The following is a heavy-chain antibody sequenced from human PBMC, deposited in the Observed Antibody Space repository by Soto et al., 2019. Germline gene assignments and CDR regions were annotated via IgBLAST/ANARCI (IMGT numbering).Heavy chain of an antibody. CDR3: VRRASGPFDV. V-gene: IGHV4-4*02. CDR1: GGSISSSDW. CDR2: IYYSGNT. J-gene: IGHJ3*01. D-gene: IGHD2-8*02. Sequence: QVQLQESGPGLVKPSGTLSLICAVSGGSISSSDWWSWVRQPPGKELEWIGEIYYSGNTNYSPSLESRVTMSVDKSKNQFSLKLTSVTAADTAVYYCVRRASGPFDVWGQGTMVTVSS.